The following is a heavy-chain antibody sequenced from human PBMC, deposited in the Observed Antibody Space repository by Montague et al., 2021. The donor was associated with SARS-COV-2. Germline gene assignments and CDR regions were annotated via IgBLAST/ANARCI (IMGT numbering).Heavy chain of an antibody. V-gene: IGHV4-59*13. D-gene: IGHD6-13*01. J-gene: IGHJ6*02. CDR2: ISDGGRT. CDR1: GDSIRSYH. CDR3: TRDRGIAAADNYYYGMDV. Sequence: SETLSLTCTVSGDSIRSYHWTWIRQPPGKGLEWVGRISDGGRTIYNPSLKSRVTISVDTSKNQFFLNLSSMVAADTAIYYCTRDRGIAAADNYYYGMDVWGPGTTVTVSS.